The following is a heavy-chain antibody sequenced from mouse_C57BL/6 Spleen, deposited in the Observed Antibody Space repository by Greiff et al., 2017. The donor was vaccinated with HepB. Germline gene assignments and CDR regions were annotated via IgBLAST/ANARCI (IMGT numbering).Heavy chain of an antibody. J-gene: IGHJ3*01. V-gene: IGHV5-4*01. D-gene: IGHD2-4*01. Sequence: EVQLVESGGGLVKPGGSLKLSCAASGFTFSSYAMSWVRQTPEKRLEWVATISDGGSYTYYPDNVKGRFTISRDNAKNNLYLQMSHLKSEDTAMYYCALIYYDYDIPFAYWGQGTLVTVSA. CDR1: GFTFSSYA. CDR3: ALIYYDYDIPFAY. CDR2: ISDGGSYT.